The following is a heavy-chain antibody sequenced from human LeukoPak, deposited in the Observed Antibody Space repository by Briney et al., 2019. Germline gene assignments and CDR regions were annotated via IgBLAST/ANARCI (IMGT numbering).Heavy chain of an antibody. CDR3: AKYDSSGYYYATLDY. J-gene: IGHJ4*02. Sequence: PGGSLRLSCEATGFTFSSYGMSWVRQAPGKGLEWVSAISGSGGSTYYADSVKGRFTLSRDTSKNTLYLQMNSLRAEDTAVYYCAKYDSSGYYYATLDYWGQGTLVTVSS. V-gene: IGHV3-23*01. CDR2: ISGSGGST. CDR1: GFTFSSYG. D-gene: IGHD3-22*01.